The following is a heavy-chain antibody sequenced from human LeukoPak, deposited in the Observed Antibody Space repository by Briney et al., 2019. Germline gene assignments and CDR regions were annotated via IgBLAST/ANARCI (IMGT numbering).Heavy chain of an antibody. CDR3: ARARVAVAGTGMGY. V-gene: IGHV1-2*02. CDR2: INPNSGGT. J-gene: IGHJ4*02. CDR1: GYTFTGYY. D-gene: IGHD6-19*01. Sequence: ASVKVSCKASGYTFTGYYMHWVRQAPGQGLEWMGWINPNSGGTNYAQKFQGRVTMTRDTSISTAYMELSRLRSDDTAVYYCARARVAVAGTGMGYWGQGTLVTVSS.